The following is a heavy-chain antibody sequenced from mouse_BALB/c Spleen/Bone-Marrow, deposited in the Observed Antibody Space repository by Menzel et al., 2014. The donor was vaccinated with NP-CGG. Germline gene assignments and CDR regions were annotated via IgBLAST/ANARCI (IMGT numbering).Heavy chain of an antibody. CDR2: ISGGGSYT. V-gene: IGHV5-9-2*01. CDR3: ARHAYYDQTEVSFVY. CDR1: GHSFNSYG. J-gene: IGHJ3*01. Sequence: EVQVVESGGGLVKSGGSLKLSCAASGHSFNSYGMSWVRQTPEKRLEWVATISGGGSYTFYPDSVKGRFTISRDNAKNNLYLQLSSLRSEDTALYYCARHAYYDQTEVSFVYWGQGTLVTVSA. D-gene: IGHD2-4*01.